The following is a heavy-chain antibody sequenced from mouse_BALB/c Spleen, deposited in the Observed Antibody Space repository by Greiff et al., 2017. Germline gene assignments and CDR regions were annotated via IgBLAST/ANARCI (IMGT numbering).Heavy chain of an antibody. CDR3: ARDGPPWYFDV. CDR2: ISYSGST. CDR1: GYSITSDYA. J-gene: IGHJ1*01. V-gene: IGHV3-2*02. Sequence: DVQLQESGPGLVKPSQSLSLTCTVTGYSITSDYAWNWIRQFPGNQLEWMGYISYSGSTSYNPSLKSRISITRDTSKNQFFLQLNSVTTADTATYYCARDGPPWYFDVWGAGTTVTVSS. D-gene: IGHD2-3*01.